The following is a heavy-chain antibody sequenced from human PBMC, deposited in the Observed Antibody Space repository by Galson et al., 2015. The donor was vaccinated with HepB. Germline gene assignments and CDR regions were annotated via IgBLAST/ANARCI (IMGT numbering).Heavy chain of an antibody. CDR1: GFTFSSYS. D-gene: IGHD6-13*01. J-gene: IGHJ5*02. CDR3: ARGRSSSWRFDP. Sequence: SLRLSCAASGFTFSSYSMNWVRQAPGKGLEWVSSISSSSSYIYYADSVKGRFTISRDNAKNSLYLQMNSLRAEDTAVYYCARGRSSSWRFDPWGQGTLVTVSS. CDR2: ISSSSSYI. V-gene: IGHV3-21*01.